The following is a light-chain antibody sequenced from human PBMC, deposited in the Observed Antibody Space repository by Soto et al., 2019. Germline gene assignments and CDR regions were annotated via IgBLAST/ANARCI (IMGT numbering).Light chain of an antibody. V-gene: IGLV2-14*01. J-gene: IGLJ2*01. CDR2: DVT. CDR3: SSYTGSSTRGV. CDR1: SSDVGGYNY. Sequence: QSVLTQPASVSGSPGQSITISCTGTSSDVGGYNYVSWYQQHPGKAPKLMIYDVTSRPSGVSNRFSDSKSGNTASLTISGLQAEDEADYYCSSYTGSSTRGVFGGGTKLTVL.